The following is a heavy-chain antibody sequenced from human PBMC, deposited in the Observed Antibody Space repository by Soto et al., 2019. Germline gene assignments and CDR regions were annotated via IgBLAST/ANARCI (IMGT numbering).Heavy chain of an antibody. J-gene: IGHJ6*02. D-gene: IGHD2-2*01. CDR1: GFTFSSYS. V-gene: IGHV3-48*02. CDR3: AREGVVVVPAVPYYYYYGMDV. Sequence: ESGGGLVQPGGSLRLSCAASGFTFSSYSMNWVRQAPGKGLEWVSYISSSSSTIYYADSVQGRFTISRDNAKNSLYLQMNSLRDEDTAVYYCAREGVVVVPAVPYYYYYGMDVWGQGTTVTVSS. CDR2: ISSSSSTI.